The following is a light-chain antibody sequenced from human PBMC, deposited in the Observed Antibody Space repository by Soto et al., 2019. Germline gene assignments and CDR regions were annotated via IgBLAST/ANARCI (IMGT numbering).Light chain of an antibody. CDR3: QQYGNTPVT. Sequence: EIVLTQSPGTLSLSPGERATLSCRASQSVSSDYLAWYQQKPGQAPRLLIYGASSRATGIPDRFSGSGSGTDFTLTISRLEPVDFAVYYCQQYGNTPVTFGQGTKVEIK. CDR1: QSVSSDY. V-gene: IGKV3-20*01. J-gene: IGKJ1*01. CDR2: GAS.